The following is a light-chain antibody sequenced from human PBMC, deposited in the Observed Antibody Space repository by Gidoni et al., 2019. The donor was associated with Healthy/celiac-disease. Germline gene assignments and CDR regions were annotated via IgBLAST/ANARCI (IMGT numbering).Light chain of an antibody. CDR2: LEGSGSY. J-gene: IGLJ1*01. CDR3: ETWDSNTHGYV. Sequence: VLTPSSSASASLASSVTLTCTLSSGHSSYIIAWHPQQPGKAPRYLMKLEGSGSYNKGSGVPDRFSGSSSGADRYLTISNLQSEDEADYYCETWDSNTHGYVFGTGTKVTVL. CDR1: SGHSSYI. V-gene: IGLV4-60*03.